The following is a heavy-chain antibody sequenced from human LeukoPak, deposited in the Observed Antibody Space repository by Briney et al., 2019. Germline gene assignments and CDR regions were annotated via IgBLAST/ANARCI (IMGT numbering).Heavy chain of an antibody. V-gene: IGHV4-59*01. CDR2: VYYSGSI. CDR3: AREPDPYYYGSGGWFDP. Sequence: SDTLSLTCTDSGGSISSYYWSWIRQPPGKGLEWMGYVYYSGSINYNPSLNSRVTISVDTSKNQFSLKLSSVTAADTAVYYCAREPDPYYYGSGGWFDPWGQGTLVTVSS. J-gene: IGHJ5*02. CDR1: GGSISSYY. D-gene: IGHD3-10*01.